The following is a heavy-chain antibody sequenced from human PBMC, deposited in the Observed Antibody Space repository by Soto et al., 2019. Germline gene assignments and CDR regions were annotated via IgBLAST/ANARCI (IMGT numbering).Heavy chain of an antibody. J-gene: IGHJ5*02. D-gene: IGHD6-13*01. V-gene: IGHV1-3*01. CDR1: GYTFTSYG. Sequence: ASVKVSCKASGYTFTSYGIHWVRQAPGQRLEWMGWINAANGDTKYSPKFQGRVTITRGTSASTAYMELSSLRSEDTAVYYCVRRHVSATGIDWFDPWGQGTLVTVSS. CDR2: INAANGDT. CDR3: VRRHVSATGIDWFDP.